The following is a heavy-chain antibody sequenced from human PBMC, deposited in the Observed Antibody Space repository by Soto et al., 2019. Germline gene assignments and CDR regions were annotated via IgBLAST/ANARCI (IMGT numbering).Heavy chain of an antibody. CDR2: ISWNSGSI. CDR1: GFTFDDYA. CDR3: AKGAAARPRYYFDY. Sequence: EVQLVESGGGLVQPGRSLRLSCAASGFTFDDYAMHWVRQAPGKGLEWVSGISWNSGSIGYADSVKGRFTISRDNAKNSLYLQMNSLRAEGTALYYCAKGAAARPRYYFDYWGQGTLVTVSS. J-gene: IGHJ4*02. D-gene: IGHD6-6*01. V-gene: IGHV3-9*01.